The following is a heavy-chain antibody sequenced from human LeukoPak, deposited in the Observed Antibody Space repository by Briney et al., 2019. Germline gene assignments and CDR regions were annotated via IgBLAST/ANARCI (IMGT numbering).Heavy chain of an antibody. D-gene: IGHD4-11*01. CDR1: GYTFTSYD. J-gene: IGHJ6*03. CDR3: ARGRRLTTRGYYYYYYMDV. V-gene: IGHV1-8*03. Sequence: GASVTVSCKASGYTFTSYDINWVRQATGQGLEWMGWMNPNSGNTGYAQKFQGRVTITRNTSISTAYMELSSLRSEDTAVYYCARGRRLTTRGYYYYYYMDVWGKGTTVTVSS. CDR2: MNPNSGNT.